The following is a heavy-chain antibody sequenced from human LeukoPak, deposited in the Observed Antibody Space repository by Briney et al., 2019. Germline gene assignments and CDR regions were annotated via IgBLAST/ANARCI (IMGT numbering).Heavy chain of an antibody. D-gene: IGHD6-19*01. J-gene: IGHJ4*02. CDR1: GFTVSSNY. CDR2: IFSGGNT. Sequence: PGGSLRLSCAASGFTVSSNYMGWVRQAPGKGLEWVSVIFSGGNTYYADSVKGRFTISRDSSKNTLYLQMNSLRAEDTAVYYYAKVASDSRGWYHFDYWGQGTLVTVSS. V-gene: IGHV3-53*01. CDR3: AKVASDSRGWYHFDY.